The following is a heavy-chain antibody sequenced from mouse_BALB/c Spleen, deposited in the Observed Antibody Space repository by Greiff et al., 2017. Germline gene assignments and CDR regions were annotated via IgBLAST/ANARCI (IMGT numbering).Heavy chain of an antibody. V-gene: IGHV7-1*02. CDR1: GFTFSDFY. CDR2: SRNKANDYTT. Sequence: EVQLVESGGGLVQPGGSLRLSCATSGFTFSDFYMEWVRQPPGKRLEWIAESRNKANDYTTAYSASVKGQFIVSRDTSQSILYLQMNALRAEDTAIYYCARDHRYDAYAMDYWGQGTSVTVSS. J-gene: IGHJ4*01. D-gene: IGHD2-14*01. CDR3: ARDHRYDAYAMDY.